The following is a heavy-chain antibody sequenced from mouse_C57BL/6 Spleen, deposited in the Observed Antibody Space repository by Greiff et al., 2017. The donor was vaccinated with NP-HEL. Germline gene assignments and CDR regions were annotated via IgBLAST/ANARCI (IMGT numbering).Heavy chain of an antibody. D-gene: IGHD4-1*02. CDR3: AQLGFEGY. CDR2: IDPSDSYT. CDR1: GYTFTSYW. V-gene: IGHV1-50*01. J-gene: IGHJ2*01. Sequence: QVQLQQPGAELVKPGASVKLSCKASGYTFTSYWMQWVKQRPGQGLEWIGEIDPSDSYTNYNQKFKGKATLTVDTSSSTAYMQLSSLTSEDSAVYYCAQLGFEGYWGQGTTLTVSS.